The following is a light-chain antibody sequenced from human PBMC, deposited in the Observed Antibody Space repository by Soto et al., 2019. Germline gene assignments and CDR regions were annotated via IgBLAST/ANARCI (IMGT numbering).Light chain of an antibody. CDR2: RNN. Sequence: QSVLTQPPSASGTPGQRVTISCSGSSSNIGSHYVYWYQQLPGAAPKALIYRNNQRPSGVPDRFSGSKSGTSASLAISGLRSEDEADYYCTAWDDSLSGRLFGGGTQLTVL. J-gene: IGLJ2*01. CDR1: SSNIGSHY. V-gene: IGLV1-47*01. CDR3: TAWDDSLSGRL.